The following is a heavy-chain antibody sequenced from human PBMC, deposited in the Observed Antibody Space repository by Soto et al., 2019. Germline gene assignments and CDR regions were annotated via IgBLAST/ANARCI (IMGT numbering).Heavy chain of an antibody. CDR2: INHSGST. V-gene: IGHV4-34*01. CDR3: ARGARFWSGYYQAGWFDP. J-gene: IGHJ5*02. CDR1: GGSFSGYY. D-gene: IGHD3-3*01. Sequence: SETLSLTCAVYGGSFSGYYWSWIRQPPGKGLEWIGEINHSGSTNYNPSLKSRVTISVDTSKNQFSLKLSSVTAADTAVYYCARGARFWSGYYQAGWFDPWGQGTLVTVSS.